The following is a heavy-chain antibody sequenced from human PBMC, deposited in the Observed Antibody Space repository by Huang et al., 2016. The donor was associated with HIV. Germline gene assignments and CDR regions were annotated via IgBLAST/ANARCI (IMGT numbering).Heavy chain of an antibody. J-gene: IGHJ4*02. CDR1: GGTFSSHT. Sequence: QVQLVQSGAELKKPGSSVKVSCKASGGTFSSHTITWVRQAPGQGFEWMGEIVPMCGTGNNAQNFQGRVTITEDEATATAYLELSSLKFEDTAIYYCARGLSGNIDSWGQGSLVTVSS. CDR3: ARGLSGNIDS. V-gene: IGHV1-69*01. CDR2: IVPMCGTG. D-gene: IGHD1-20*01.